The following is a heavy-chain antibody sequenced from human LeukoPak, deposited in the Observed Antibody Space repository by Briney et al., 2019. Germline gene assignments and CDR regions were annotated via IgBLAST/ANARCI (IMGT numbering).Heavy chain of an antibody. J-gene: IGHJ4*02. V-gene: IGHV3-74*03. CDR2: INTDGSTT. CDR1: GFTFSSYW. Sequence: GGSLRLSCAASGFTFSSYWMHWVRQAPGKGLVWVSRINTDGSTTTYADSVKGRFTISRDNAKNTLYLQMNSLRAEDTAVYYCVRAAVAGTSLDYWGQGTLVTVSS. D-gene: IGHD6-19*01. CDR3: VRAAVAGTSLDY.